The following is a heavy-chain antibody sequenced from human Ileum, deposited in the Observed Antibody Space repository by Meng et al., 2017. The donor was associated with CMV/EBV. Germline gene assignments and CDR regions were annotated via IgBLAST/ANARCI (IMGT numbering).Heavy chain of an antibody. CDR3: ASSGSYYGPFDY. CDR1: GFTFSSYA. D-gene: IGHD1-26*01. CDR2: ISYDGSKK. J-gene: IGHJ4*02. V-gene: IGHV3-30*04. Sequence: GESLKISCAASGFTFSSYAMHWVRQAPGKGLEWVAVISYDGSKKYYADSVKGRFTISRDNSKNTLYLQMNSLRAEDTAVYYCASSGSYYGPFDYWGQGTLVTVSS.